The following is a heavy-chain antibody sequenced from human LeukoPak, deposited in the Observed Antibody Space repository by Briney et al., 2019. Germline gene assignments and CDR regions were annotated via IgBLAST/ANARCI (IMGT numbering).Heavy chain of an antibody. CDR1: GFTFSSYG. D-gene: IGHD6-13*01. CDR2: ISYDGSNK. CDR3: AKDVSSSWYYFDY. J-gene: IGHJ4*02. Sequence: GGSLRLSCAASGFTFSSYGMHWVRQAPGKGLEWVAVISYDGSNKYYADSVKGLFTISRDNSKNTLYLQMNSLRAEDTAVYYCAKDVSSSWYYFDYWGQGTLVTVSS. V-gene: IGHV3-30*18.